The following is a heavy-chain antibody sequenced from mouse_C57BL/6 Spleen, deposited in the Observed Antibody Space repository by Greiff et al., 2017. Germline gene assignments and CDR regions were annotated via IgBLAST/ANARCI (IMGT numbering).Heavy chain of an antibody. D-gene: IGHD1-1*01. Sequence: DVQLQESGPGLVKPSQSLSLTCSVTGYSITSGYYWNWIRQFPGNKLEWMGYISYDGSNNYNPSLKNRISITRDTSKNQFFLKLNSVTTEDTATYYCARGLLITTVVENWGQGTSVTVSS. J-gene: IGHJ4*01. V-gene: IGHV3-6*01. CDR1: GYSITSGYY. CDR2: ISYDGSN. CDR3: ARGLLITTVVEN.